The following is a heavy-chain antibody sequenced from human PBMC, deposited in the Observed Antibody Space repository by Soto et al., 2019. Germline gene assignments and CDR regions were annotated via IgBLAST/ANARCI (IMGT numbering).Heavy chain of an antibody. J-gene: IGHJ3*02. D-gene: IGHD3-22*01. CDR1: GGTFSSYA. V-gene: IGHV1-69*13. CDR2: IIPIFGTA. Sequence: SVKVSCKASGGTFSSYAISWVRQAPGQGLEWMGGIIPIFGTANYAQKFQGRVTITAGESTSTAYMELSSLRSEDTAVYYCARLYYYDRSGYLPTKDDFDIWGQGTMVTASS. CDR3: ARLYYYDRSGYLPTKDDFDI.